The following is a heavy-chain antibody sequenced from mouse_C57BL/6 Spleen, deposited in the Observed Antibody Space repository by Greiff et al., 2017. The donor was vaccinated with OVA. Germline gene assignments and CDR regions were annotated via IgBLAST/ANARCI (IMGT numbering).Heavy chain of an antibody. CDR1: GYTFTSYW. CDR3: AREGIYYDYDGAMDY. Sequence: QVQLKQPGTELVKPGASVKLSCKASGYTFTSYWMHWVKQRPGQGLEWIGNINPSNGGTNYNEKFKSKATLTVDKSSSTAYMQLSSLTSEDSAVYYCAREGIYYDYDGAMDYWGQGTSVTVSS. CDR2: INPSNGGT. D-gene: IGHD2-4*01. J-gene: IGHJ4*01. V-gene: IGHV1-53*01.